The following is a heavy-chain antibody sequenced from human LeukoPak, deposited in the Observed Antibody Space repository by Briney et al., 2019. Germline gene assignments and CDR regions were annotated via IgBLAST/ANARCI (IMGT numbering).Heavy chain of an antibody. V-gene: IGHV4-61*02. CDR1: GGSISSGSYY. D-gene: IGHD2-15*01. J-gene: IGHJ4*02. CDR3: ARGGVVVVAAKVDYFDY. Sequence: SETLSLTCTVSGGSISSGSYYWSWIRQPAGKGLEWIGRIYTSGSTNYNPSLKSRVTISVDTSKTQFSLKLSSVTAADTAVYYCARGGVVVVAAKVDYFDYWGQGTLVTVSS. CDR2: IYTSGST.